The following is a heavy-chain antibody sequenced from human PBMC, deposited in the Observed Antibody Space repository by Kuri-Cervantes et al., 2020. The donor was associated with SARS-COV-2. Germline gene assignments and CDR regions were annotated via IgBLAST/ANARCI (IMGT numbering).Heavy chain of an antibody. CDR3: ARDLVVSSGWDYYMDV. D-gene: IGHD6-19*01. Sequence: GESLKISCAASGDIFTDAWMSWVRQAPGKGLEWVAVIWYDGSNKYYADSVKGRFTISRDNSKNTLYLQMNSLRAEDTAVYYCARDLVVSSGWDYYMDVWGKGTTVTVSS. V-gene: IGHV3-33*08. J-gene: IGHJ6*03. CDR2: IWYDGSNK. CDR1: GDIFTDAW.